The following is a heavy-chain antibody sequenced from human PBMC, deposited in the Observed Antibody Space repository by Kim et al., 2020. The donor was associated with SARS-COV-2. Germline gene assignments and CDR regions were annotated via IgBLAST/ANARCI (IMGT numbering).Heavy chain of an antibody. Sequence: SQTLSLTCAISGDSVSSNSAAWNWIRQSPSRGLEWLGRTYYRSKWYNDYAVSVKSRITINPDTSKNQFSLQLNSVTPEDTAVYYCARWGGTTVGGEEFYYYYMDVWGKGTTVTVSS. J-gene: IGHJ6*03. CDR1: GDSVSSNSAA. CDR2: TYYRSKWYN. V-gene: IGHV6-1*01. D-gene: IGHD1-1*01. CDR3: ARWGGTTVGGEEFYYYYMDV.